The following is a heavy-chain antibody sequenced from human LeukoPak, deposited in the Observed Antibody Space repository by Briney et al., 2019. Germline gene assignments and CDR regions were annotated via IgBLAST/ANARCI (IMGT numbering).Heavy chain of an antibody. J-gene: IGHJ4*02. CDR2: IGTAGDT. CDR1: GFTFSSYD. CDR3: ARDLGGGTFDY. Sequence: GGSLRLSCAASGFTFSSYDMHWVRQATGKGLEWVSAIGTAGDTYYPGSVKGRFTISRENAKNSLYLQMNSLRAGDTAVYYCARDLGGGTFDYWGQGTLVTVSS. D-gene: IGHD3-16*01. V-gene: IGHV3-13*01.